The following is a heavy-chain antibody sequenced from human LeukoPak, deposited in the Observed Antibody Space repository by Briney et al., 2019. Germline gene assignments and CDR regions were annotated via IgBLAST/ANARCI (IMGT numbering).Heavy chain of an antibody. CDR1: GGSISSGGYY. Sequence: SETLSLTCTVSGGSISSGGYYWSWIRQPPGKGLEWIGYIYHSGSTYYNPSLKSRVTISVDRSKNQFSLKLSSVTAADTAVYYCARGISYCSGGSCYFNWFDPWGQGTLVTVSS. V-gene: IGHV4-30-2*01. CDR2: IYHSGST. CDR3: ARGISYCSGGSCYFNWFDP. D-gene: IGHD2-15*01. J-gene: IGHJ5*02.